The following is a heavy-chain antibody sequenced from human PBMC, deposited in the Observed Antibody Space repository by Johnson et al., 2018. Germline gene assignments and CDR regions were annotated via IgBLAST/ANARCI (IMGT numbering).Heavy chain of an antibody. J-gene: IGHJ6*03. D-gene: IGHD3-16*02. CDR1: GFTFSNYA. CDR3: ARECRVWGSYLYTLYYSYYMDV. V-gene: IGHV3-30-3*01. CDR2: ISCDGSNE. Sequence: QVQLQESGGGVVQPGRSLRLSCAASGFTFSNYAIHWVRQAPGKGLEWVAVISCDGSNEDYADSVKGRFTISRDNSKNTLYLQMNSLRVEDTALYYCARECRVWGSYLYTLYYSYYMDVWGKGTTVTVSS.